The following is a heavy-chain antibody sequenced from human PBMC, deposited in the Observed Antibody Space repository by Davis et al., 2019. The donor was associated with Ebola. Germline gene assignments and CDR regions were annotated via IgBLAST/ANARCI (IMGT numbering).Heavy chain of an antibody. J-gene: IGHJ6*02. D-gene: IGHD2-21*01. V-gene: IGHV3-73*01. CDR2: IRSKANSYAT. Sequence: PGGSLRLSCAASGFTFSGSAMHWVRQASGKGLEWVGRIRSKANSYATAYAASVKGRFTISRDDSKNTAYLQMNSLKTEDTAVYYCARRDLLIQYGMDVWGQGTTVTVSS. CDR1: GFTFSGSA. CDR3: ARRDLLIQYGMDV.